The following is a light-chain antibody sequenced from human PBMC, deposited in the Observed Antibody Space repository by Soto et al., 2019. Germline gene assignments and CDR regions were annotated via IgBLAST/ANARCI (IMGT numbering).Light chain of an antibody. CDR3: SSYTSSSTLYV. CDR1: SSDVGGYNY. Sequence: QSALTQPASVSGSPGQSITISCTGTSSDVGGYNYVSWYQQHPGKAPKQMIYDVSNRPSGVSNRFSGSKSGNTASLTISGLQAEDEADYYCSSYTSSSTLYVFGTGTKVTVL. V-gene: IGLV2-14*01. J-gene: IGLJ1*01. CDR2: DVS.